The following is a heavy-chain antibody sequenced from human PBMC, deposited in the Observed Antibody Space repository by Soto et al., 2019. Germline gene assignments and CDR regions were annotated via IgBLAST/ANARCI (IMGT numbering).Heavy chain of an antibody. CDR2: ISGSGGST. D-gene: IGHD1-1*01. J-gene: IGHJ6*02. Sequence: GVCLRLSCAASGFTFSSYAMSWVRQAPGKGLEWVSAISGSGGSTYYADSVKGRFTISRDNSKNTLYLQMNSLRAEDTAVYYCAKTIKPTTGDYYGMDVWGQGTTVTVSS. V-gene: IGHV3-23*01. CDR1: GFTFSSYA. CDR3: AKTIKPTTGDYYGMDV.